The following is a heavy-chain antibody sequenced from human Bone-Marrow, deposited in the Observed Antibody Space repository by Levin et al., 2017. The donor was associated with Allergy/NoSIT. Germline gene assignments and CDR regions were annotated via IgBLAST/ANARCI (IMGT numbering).Heavy chain of an antibody. CDR2: ISGSGGST. D-gene: IGHD3-10*01. J-gene: IGHJ4*02. CDR1: GFTFSSYA. V-gene: IGHV3-23*01. Sequence: LSLTCAASGFTFSSYAMSWVRQAPGKGLEWVSAISGSGGSTYYADSVKGRFTISRDNSKNTLYLQMNSLRAEDTAVYYCAKVWHYGSGSYDGDFDYWGQGTLVTVSS. CDR3: AKVWHYGSGSYDGDFDY.